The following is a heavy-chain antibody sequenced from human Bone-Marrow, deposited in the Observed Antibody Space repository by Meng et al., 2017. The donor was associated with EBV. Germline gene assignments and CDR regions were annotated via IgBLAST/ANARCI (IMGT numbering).Heavy chain of an antibody. D-gene: IGHD6-13*01. CDR3: SRSNWYPDY. V-gene: IGHV3-74*01. CDR2: INVDGSDT. Sequence: VESGGGLVQPGGYLRRSCATSEFTLSNYWMHWVRQVPGKGLVWVSRINVDGSDTIYADSVKGRFTISRDNGKNTLYLQMNSLRADDTAVYYCSRSNWYPDYWGQGTLVTVSS. J-gene: IGHJ4*02. CDR1: EFTLSNYW.